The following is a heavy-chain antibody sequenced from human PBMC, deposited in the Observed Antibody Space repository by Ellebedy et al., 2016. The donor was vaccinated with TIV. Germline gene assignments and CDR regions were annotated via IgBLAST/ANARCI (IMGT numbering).Heavy chain of an antibody. V-gene: IGHV1-2*02. CDR3: ASRPLIADPEY. CDR2: INPKSGGT. Sequence: AASVKVSCKASGYTFTEYFLHWARQAPGQGLEWMGWINPKSGGTNYAQKFQGRVTMTRDTSISTAYMELTRLRSDDTAVYYCASRPLIADPEYWGQGTLVTVSS. CDR1: GYTFTEYF. D-gene: IGHD2-21*01. J-gene: IGHJ4*02.